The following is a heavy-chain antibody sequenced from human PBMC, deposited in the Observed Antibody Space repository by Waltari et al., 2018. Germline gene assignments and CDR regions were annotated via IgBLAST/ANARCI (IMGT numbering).Heavy chain of an antibody. D-gene: IGHD4-17*01. CDR1: GGSISSHY. J-gene: IGHJ5*02. Sequence: QVRLQESGPGLVKPSETLSLTCTVSGGSISSHYWSWIRQPPGKGLEWIGYIYYSGSTNYNPSLKSRVTISVDTSKNQFSLKLSSVTAADTAVYYCARQKGDYSNWFDPWGQGTLVTVSS. CDR2: IYYSGST. V-gene: IGHV4-59*11. CDR3: ARQKGDYSNWFDP.